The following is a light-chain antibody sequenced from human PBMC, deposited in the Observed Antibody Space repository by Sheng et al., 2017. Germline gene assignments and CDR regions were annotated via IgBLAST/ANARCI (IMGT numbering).Light chain of an antibody. V-gene: IGKV1-33*01. Sequence: DIQLTQSPSSLSASVGDRVTITCQASQDISNRLNWHQQKPGKAPKCLISDVSDLEAGVPSRFSGSGSGTHFTLTISSLQPEDIATYYCQQYVDFVPTFGGGTKVEIK. CDR2: DVS. CDR1: QDISNR. J-gene: IGKJ4*01. CDR3: QQYVDFVPT.